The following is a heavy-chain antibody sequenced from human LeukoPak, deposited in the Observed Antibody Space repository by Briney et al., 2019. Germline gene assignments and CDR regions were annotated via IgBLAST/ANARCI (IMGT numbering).Heavy chain of an antibody. Sequence: GGSLRLSCAAYGFTFSSYAMHWVRQAPGKGLEWVAVISYDGSNKYYADSVKRRFTISRDNSKNTLYLQMNSLRAEDTAVYYCARDQIVGAYGFDYWGQGTLVTVSS. V-gene: IGHV3-30-3*01. D-gene: IGHD1-26*01. CDR3: ARDQIVGAYGFDY. J-gene: IGHJ4*02. CDR2: ISYDGSNK. CDR1: GFTFSSYA.